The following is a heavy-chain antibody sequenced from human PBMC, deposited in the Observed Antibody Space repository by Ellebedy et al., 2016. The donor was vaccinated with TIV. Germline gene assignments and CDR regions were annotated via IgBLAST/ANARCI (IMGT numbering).Heavy chain of an antibody. V-gene: IGHV3-53*01. CDR1: GVNVSSNY. Sequence: GESLKISXAASGVNVSSNYMSWVRWAPGKGLEWVSIIYSDGSTYYADSVKGRFTLSRDISKNTLFLQMNSLRAEDTAVYYCARAKRGSYYSAFDIWGQGTMVTVSS. CDR2: IYSDGST. J-gene: IGHJ3*02. CDR3: ARAKRGSYYSAFDI. D-gene: IGHD1-26*01.